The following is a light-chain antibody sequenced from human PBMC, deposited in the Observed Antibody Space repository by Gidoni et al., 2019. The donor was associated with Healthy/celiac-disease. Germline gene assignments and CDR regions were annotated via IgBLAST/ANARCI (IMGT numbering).Light chain of an antibody. CDR3: QQLNSYLT. V-gene: IGKV1-9*01. CDR1: QGISSY. Sequence: DIQLTKSPSFLSASVGDRVTITCRASQGISSYLAWYQQKPGKAPKLLIYAASTLQSGVPSRFSGSGSGTEFTLTISSLQPEDFATYYCQQLNSYLTFGGXTKVEIK. J-gene: IGKJ4*01. CDR2: AAS.